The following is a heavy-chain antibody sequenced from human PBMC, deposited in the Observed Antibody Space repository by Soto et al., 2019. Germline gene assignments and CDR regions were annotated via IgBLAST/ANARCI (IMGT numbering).Heavy chain of an antibody. CDR1: GGSISSGGYY. J-gene: IGHJ6*02. CDR3: ARSFTTVRGVFPYYYGMDV. CDR2: IYYSGST. Sequence: SETLFLTCAVSGGSISSGGYYWSWIRQPPGKGLEWIGYIYYSGSTNYNPSLKSRVTISVDTSKNQFSLKLSSVTAADTAVYYCARSFTTVRGVFPYYYGMDVWGQGTTVTVSS. D-gene: IGHD3-10*01. V-gene: IGHV4-61*08.